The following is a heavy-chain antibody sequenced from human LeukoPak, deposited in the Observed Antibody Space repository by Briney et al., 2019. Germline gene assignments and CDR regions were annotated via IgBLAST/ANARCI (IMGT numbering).Heavy chain of an antibody. CDR3: AKPSNYYGSATDAFDF. CDR2: IYYSGST. CDR1: GGSISSSYSY. Sequence: SETLSLPCTVSGGSISSSYSYWGWIRQPPGKGLEWIGNIYYSGSTYYNPSLKSRVTISVDTSKNHFSLKLNSVTAADTAVYYCAKPSNYYGSATDAFDFWGQGTMVTVSS. D-gene: IGHD3-10*01. J-gene: IGHJ3*01. V-gene: IGHV4-39*07.